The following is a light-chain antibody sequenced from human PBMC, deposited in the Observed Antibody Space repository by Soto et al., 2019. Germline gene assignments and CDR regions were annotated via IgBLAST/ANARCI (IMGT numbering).Light chain of an antibody. Sequence: EIVLTQSPGTLSLSPGERATLSCRASRNINGNYLGGYQLKRGQAPRPLIYGTSTRATGIPDRFSGSGSGTDFTLTISRLEPEDFAAYYCQQYGSSPWPFGQGTKVDI. CDR3: QQYGSSPWP. CDR1: RNINGNY. J-gene: IGKJ1*01. V-gene: IGKV3-20*01. CDR2: GTS.